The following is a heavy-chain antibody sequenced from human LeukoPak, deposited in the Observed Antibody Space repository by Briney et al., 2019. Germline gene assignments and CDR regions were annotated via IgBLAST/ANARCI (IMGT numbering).Heavy chain of an antibody. Sequence: GGSLRLSCAASGFTFSSYAMSWVRQAPGKGLEWVAVISYDGSNKYYADSVKGRFTISRDNSKNTLYLQMNSLRAEDTAVYYCARDDIAVAGIDYWGQGTLVTVSS. CDR3: ARDDIAVAGIDY. J-gene: IGHJ4*02. CDR1: GFTFSSYA. CDR2: ISYDGSNK. D-gene: IGHD6-19*01. V-gene: IGHV3-30*04.